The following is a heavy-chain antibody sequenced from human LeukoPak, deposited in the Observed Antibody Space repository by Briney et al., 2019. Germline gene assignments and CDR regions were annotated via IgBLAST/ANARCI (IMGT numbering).Heavy chain of an antibody. CDR2: ISYDGSNK. Sequence: PGRSLRLSCAASGFTFSSYGMHWVRQAPGKGLEWVAVISYDGSNKYYADSVKGRFTISRDNAKNTLYLQMNSLRAEDTAVYYCASRIPYDSSSYWGQGTLVTVSS. CDR3: ASRIPYDSSSY. CDR1: GFTFSSYG. J-gene: IGHJ4*02. V-gene: IGHV3-30*03. D-gene: IGHD3-22*01.